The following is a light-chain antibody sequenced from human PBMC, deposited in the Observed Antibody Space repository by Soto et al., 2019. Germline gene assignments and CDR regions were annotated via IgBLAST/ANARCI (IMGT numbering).Light chain of an antibody. J-gene: IGKJ1*01. Sequence: EIVITQSPATLSLSPWARATLSCRASQSISGALAWYQQKPGKAPRLLIYGASTRATTFPARFTGSGSGTDFTLTISSLQSEDFAVYYCQQYNNWSWTFGQGTKVDIK. CDR1: QSISGA. CDR3: QQYNNWSWT. CDR2: GAS. V-gene: IGKV3-15*01.